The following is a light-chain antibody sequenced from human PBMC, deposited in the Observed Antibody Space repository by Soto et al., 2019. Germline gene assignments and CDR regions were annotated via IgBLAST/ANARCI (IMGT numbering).Light chain of an antibody. CDR3: CSYAGSYV. CDR1: SSDVGGYNY. J-gene: IGLJ1*01. CDR2: DVS. Sequence: HSALTQARSVSVSPGQSVTISCTGTSSDVGGYNYVSWYQQHPGKAPKLMIYDVSKRPSGVPDRFSGSKSGNTASLTISGLQAEDEADYYCCSYAGSYVFGTGTRSPS. V-gene: IGLV2-11*01.